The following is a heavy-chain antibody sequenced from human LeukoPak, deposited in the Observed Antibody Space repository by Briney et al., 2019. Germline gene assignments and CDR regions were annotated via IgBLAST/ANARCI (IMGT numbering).Heavy chain of an antibody. Sequence: PSQTLSLTCTVSGGSLSSGGYYWSWIRQHPGKGLEWIGYIYYSGSTYYNPSLKSRVTISVDTSKNQFSLKLSSVTDADTAVYYCARERNYYDSSGYYYTPRPYYFDYWGQGTLVTVSS. CDR2: IYYSGST. V-gene: IGHV4-31*03. J-gene: IGHJ4*02. D-gene: IGHD3-22*01. CDR3: ARERNYYDSSGYYYTPRPYYFDY. CDR1: GGSLSSGGYY.